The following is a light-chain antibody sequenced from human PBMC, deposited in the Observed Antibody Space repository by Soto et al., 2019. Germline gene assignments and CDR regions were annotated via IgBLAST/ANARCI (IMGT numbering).Light chain of an antibody. Sequence: EIVLTQSPATLSLSPGERATLSCRASQSVSSYLAWYQQKPAQAPRLLIYDASNRATGIPARFSGSGSETDFTLTISSLEPEDFAVYYCQQRSNWPPTFGQGTKLDIK. J-gene: IGKJ1*01. CDR3: QQRSNWPPT. V-gene: IGKV3-11*01. CDR1: QSVSSY. CDR2: DAS.